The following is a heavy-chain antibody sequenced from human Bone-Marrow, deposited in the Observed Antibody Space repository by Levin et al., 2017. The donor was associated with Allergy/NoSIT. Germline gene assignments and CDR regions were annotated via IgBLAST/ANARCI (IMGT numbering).Heavy chain of an antibody. CDR3: AKLGEGPTYYDSSGYYGWFDP. CDR2: ISGSGGST. CDR1: GFTFSSYA. V-gene: IGHV3-23*01. D-gene: IGHD3-22*01. Sequence: PGGSLRLSCAASGFTFSSYAMSWVRQAPGKGLEWVSAISGSGGSTYYADSVKGRFTISRDNSKNTLYLQMNSLRAEDTAVYYCAKLGEGPTYYDSSGYYGWFDPWGQGTLVTVSS. J-gene: IGHJ5*02.